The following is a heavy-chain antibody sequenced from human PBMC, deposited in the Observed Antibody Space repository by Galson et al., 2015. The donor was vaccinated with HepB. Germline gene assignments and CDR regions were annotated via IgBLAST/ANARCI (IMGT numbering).Heavy chain of an antibody. CDR1: GFSFSSYC. D-gene: IGHD6-19*01. CDR2: IKQDGSEK. Sequence: SLRLSCAASGFSFSSYCMSWVRQAPGKGLEWVANIKQDGSEKYYVDSVKGRFTISRDNAKNSLYLQMNSLRAEDTAVYYCARDRRIAVASPYYYGMDVWGQGTTVTLSS. J-gene: IGHJ6*02. CDR3: ARDRRIAVASPYYYGMDV. V-gene: IGHV3-7*03.